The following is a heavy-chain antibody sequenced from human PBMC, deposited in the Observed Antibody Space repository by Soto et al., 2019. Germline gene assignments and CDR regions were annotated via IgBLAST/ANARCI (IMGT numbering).Heavy chain of an antibody. Sequence: SVKVSCKASGGTFSSYAISWVRQAPGQGLEWMGGIIPIFGTANYAQKFQGRVTMTTDTSTSTAYMELRSLRSDDTAVYYCARDASNYYDSSGYYSRHIDYWGQGTLVTVS. J-gene: IGHJ4*02. CDR2: IIPIFGTA. CDR1: GGTFSSYA. D-gene: IGHD3-22*01. V-gene: IGHV1-69*05. CDR3: ARDASNYYDSSGYYSRHIDY.